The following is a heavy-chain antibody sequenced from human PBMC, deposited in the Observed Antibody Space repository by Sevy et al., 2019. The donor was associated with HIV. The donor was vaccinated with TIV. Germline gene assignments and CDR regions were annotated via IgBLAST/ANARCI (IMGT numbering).Heavy chain of an antibody. Sequence: GGSLRLSCVASGFSLESNWMNLIRQAPGKPLERVANIKTDDTIIYYVESVKGRFTISRDNRRNFVYLLMNNLKAEDTAIYNCVRAIQSEGSVWGQGTRVTVS. CDR2: IKTDDTII. D-gene: IGHD3-3*01. V-gene: IGHV3-7*04. CDR3: VRAIQSEGSV. CDR1: GFSLESNW. J-gene: IGHJ6*02.